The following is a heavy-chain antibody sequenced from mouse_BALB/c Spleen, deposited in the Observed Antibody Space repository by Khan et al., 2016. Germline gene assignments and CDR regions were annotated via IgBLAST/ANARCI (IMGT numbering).Heavy chain of an antibody. CDR3: TRGVTTVVAYFDC. CDR2: ISSGGNT. CDR1: GFTFSSYA. J-gene: IGHJ2*01. V-gene: IGHV5-6-5*01. D-gene: IGHD1-1*01. Sequence: EVELVESGGGLVKPGGSLKLSCAASGFTFSSYAMSWVRQTPEKRLEWVASISSGGNTFSPDSLTGRFTTSRDNAMNILYLQMSSLRSEDTAMYYCTRGVTTVVAYFDCWGQGTTLTVSS.